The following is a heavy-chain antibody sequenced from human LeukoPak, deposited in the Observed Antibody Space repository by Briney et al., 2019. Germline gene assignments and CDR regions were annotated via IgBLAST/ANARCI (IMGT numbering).Heavy chain of an antibody. V-gene: IGHV3-66*01. Sequence: GGSLRLSCAASGFTVSSNYMSWVRQAPGKGLEWVSVIYSGGSIYYADSVKGRFTISRDNAKNSLYLQMNSLRDEDTAVYYCARFVVDTAMVTPDYYYGMDVWGQGTTVTVSS. CDR3: ARFVVDTAMVTPDYYYGMDV. CDR1: GFTVSSNY. CDR2: IYSGGSI. D-gene: IGHD5-18*01. J-gene: IGHJ6*02.